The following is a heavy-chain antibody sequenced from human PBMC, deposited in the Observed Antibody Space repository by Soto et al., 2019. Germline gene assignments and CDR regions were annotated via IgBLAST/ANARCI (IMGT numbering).Heavy chain of an antibody. CDR1: GYTFSSYD. V-gene: IGHV1-8*01. J-gene: IGHJ4*02. CDR2: MNSNNGDP. D-gene: IGHD2-8*01. CDR3: ATSRYCIDGVCPFDY. Sequence: QVPLVQSGAEVRKPGASVKVSCKTSGYTFSSYDINWVRQATGQGLEWMGWMNSNNGDPGYARKFQGRVTVTRDTSTRTVYMELSNLQSDDTAVYYCATSRYCIDGVCPFDYWGQGTLVTVSS.